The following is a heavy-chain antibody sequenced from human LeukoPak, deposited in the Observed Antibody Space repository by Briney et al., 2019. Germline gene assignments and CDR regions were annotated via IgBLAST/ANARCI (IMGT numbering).Heavy chain of an antibody. CDR3: AREKGGYCSSTSCSHYYYGMDV. CDR1: GFTFSSYS. CDR2: ISSSSSYI. Sequence: TGGSLRLSCAASGFTFSSYSMTWVRQAPGKGLEWVSSISSSSSYIYYADSVKGRFTISRDNAKNSLYLQMNSLRAEDTAVYYCAREKGGYCSSTSCSHYYYGMDVWGQGTTVTVSS. D-gene: IGHD2-2*01. J-gene: IGHJ6*02. V-gene: IGHV3-21*01.